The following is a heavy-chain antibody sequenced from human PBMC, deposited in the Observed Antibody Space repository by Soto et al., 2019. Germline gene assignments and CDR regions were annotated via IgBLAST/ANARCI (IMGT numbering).Heavy chain of an antibody. CDR1: GVSLTSHY. CDR3: ARLRDRSGTASIYNGMDV. V-gene: IGHV4-59*11. CDR2: IYYSGST. J-gene: IGHJ6*02. Sequence: QVHLQESGPELVKPSETLSLTCRVSGVSLTSHYGTWIRQSPGKGLEWIGYIYYSGSTNYSPSLKSRLTMSIDTPSNQFSLNLSSVTAADTAIYYCARLRDRSGTASIYNGMDVWGPGTMVTVSS. D-gene: IGHD3-22*01.